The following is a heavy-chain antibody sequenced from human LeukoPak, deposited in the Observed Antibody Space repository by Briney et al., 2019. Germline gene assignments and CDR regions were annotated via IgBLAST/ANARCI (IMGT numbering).Heavy chain of an antibody. CDR2: IYTSGST. CDR3: ARDSWSGGFDY. Sequence: PSETLSLTCTVPGGSISSYYWSWIRQPAGEGLEWIGRIYTSGSTNYNPSLKSRVTMSVDTSKNQFSLKLSSVTAADTAVYYCARDSWSGGFDYWGQGTLVTVSS. J-gene: IGHJ4*02. D-gene: IGHD6-13*01. CDR1: GGSISSYY. V-gene: IGHV4-4*07.